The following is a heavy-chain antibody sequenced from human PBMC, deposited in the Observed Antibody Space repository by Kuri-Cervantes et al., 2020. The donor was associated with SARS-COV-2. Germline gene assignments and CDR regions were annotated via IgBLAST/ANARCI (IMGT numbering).Heavy chain of an antibody. CDR2: ISGSGGST. CDR1: GFTFSTYA. CDR3: AKPPGIAVAGTFPDDY. V-gene: IGHV3-23*01. J-gene: IGHJ4*02. D-gene: IGHD6-19*01. Sequence: GESLKISCAASGFTFSTYAMSWVRQAPGKGLEWVSGISGSGGSTYFADSVKGRFTISRDNSKNTLYVQMNSLRAEDTAVYYCAKPPGIAVAGTFPDDYWGQGTLVTVSS.